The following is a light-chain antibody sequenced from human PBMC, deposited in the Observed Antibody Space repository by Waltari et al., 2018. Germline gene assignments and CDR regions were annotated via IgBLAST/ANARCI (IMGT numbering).Light chain of an antibody. CDR3: QQSYTAPLT. V-gene: IGKV1-5*01. Sequence: DIQMTQSPSTLSASVGDRVIITCRASQSISTWLAWYQQKPGKAPKLLIFAASSLQTGVPSRFGGSGSGTEFTLTINSLQPDDFATYYCQQSYTAPLTFGPGATVDIK. J-gene: IGKJ3*01. CDR2: AAS. CDR1: QSISTW.